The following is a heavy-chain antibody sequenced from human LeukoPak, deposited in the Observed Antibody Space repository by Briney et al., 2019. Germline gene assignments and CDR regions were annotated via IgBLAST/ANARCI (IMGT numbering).Heavy chain of an antibody. CDR2: ISSSSSYI. CDR3: ARDLRGVTGDDAFDV. CDR1: GFTFSSYS. J-gene: IGHJ3*01. Sequence: GGSLRLSCAASGFTFSSYSMNWVRQAPGKGLEWVSSISSSSSYIYYADSVKGRFTISRDNAKNSLYLQMNSLRAEDRAVYYCARDLRGVTGDDAFDVWGQGTMVTV. D-gene: IGHD3-10*01. V-gene: IGHV3-21*01.